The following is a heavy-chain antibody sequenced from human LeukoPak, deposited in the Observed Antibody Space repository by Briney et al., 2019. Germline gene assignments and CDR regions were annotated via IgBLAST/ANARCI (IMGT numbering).Heavy chain of an antibody. Sequence: ASVKVSCKASGGTVSSYAISGVRQAPGQGLEWWGGIINIFGTANYAQKFQGRVTITTHESTSTAYMELSSLRSEDTAVYYCAARGIVVDNKNNFDYWGQGTLVTVSS. D-gene: IGHD3-22*01. CDR3: AARGIVVDNKNNFDY. V-gene: IGHV1-69*05. CDR2: IINIFGTA. CDR1: GGTVSSYA. J-gene: IGHJ4*02.